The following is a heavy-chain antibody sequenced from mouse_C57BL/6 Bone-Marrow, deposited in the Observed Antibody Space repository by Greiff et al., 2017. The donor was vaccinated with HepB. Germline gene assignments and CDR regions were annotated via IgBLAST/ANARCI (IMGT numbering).Heavy chain of an antibody. CDR2: ISDGGSYT. D-gene: IGHD1-1*01. CDR3: ARELRGGFDY. V-gene: IGHV5-4*01. J-gene: IGHJ2*01. CDR1: GFTFSSYA. Sequence: EVQGVESGGGLVKPGGSLKLSCAASGFTFSSYAMSWVRQTPEKRLEWVATISDGGSYTYYPDNVKGRFTISRDNAKNNLYLQMSHLKSEDTAMYYCARELRGGFDYGGQGTTLTVSS.